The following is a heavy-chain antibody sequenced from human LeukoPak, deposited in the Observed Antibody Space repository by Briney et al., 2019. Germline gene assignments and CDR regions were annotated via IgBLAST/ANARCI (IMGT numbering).Heavy chain of an antibody. CDR2: IRYDGSNK. J-gene: IGHJ1*01. V-gene: IGHV3-30*02. D-gene: IGHD4-23*01. Sequence: GGSLRLSCAASGFTFSSYGMHWVRQAPGKGLEWVAFIRYDGSNKYYADSVKGRFTISRDNSKNTLYLQMNSLRAEDTAVYYCARTTRWPTPFDFWRQGTLVTVSS. CDR1: GFTFSSYG. CDR3: ARTTRWPTPFDF.